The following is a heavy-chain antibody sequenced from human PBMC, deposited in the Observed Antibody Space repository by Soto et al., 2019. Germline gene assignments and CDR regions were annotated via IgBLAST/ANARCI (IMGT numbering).Heavy chain of an antibody. CDR1: GFTFSSYW. CDR3: AREGYNWNYYYYYYMDV. Sequence: EVQLVESGGGLVQPGGSLRLSCAASGFTFSSYWMHWVRQAPGKGLVWVSRINSDGSSTSYADSVKGLFTISRDNAKNTLYLQMNSLRAEDTAVYYCAREGYNWNYYYYYYMDVWGKGTTVTVS. D-gene: IGHD1-20*01. J-gene: IGHJ6*03. CDR2: INSDGSST. V-gene: IGHV3-74*01.